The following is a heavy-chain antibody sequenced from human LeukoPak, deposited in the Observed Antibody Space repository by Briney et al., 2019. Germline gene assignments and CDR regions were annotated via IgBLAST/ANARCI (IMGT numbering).Heavy chain of an antibody. CDR1: GFTFSSYS. V-gene: IGHV3-48*01. CDR2: ISSSSSTI. Sequence: GGSLRLSCAASGFTFSSYSMDWVRQAPGKGLEWVSYISSSSSTIYYADSVKGRFTISRDNAKNSLYLQMNSLRAEDTAVYYCARVEYSSSEVFYYYMDVWGKGTTVTVSS. CDR3: ARVEYSSSEVFYYYMDV. D-gene: IGHD6-6*01. J-gene: IGHJ6*03.